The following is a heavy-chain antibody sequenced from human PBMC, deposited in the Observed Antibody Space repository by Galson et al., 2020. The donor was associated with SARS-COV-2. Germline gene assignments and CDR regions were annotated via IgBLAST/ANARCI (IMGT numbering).Heavy chain of an antibody. D-gene: IGHD6-6*01. CDR2: IKQDGSEK. CDR1: GFTFRSYW. Sequence: GESLKISCAAPGFTFRSYWMSWVRQAPGKGLEWVANIKQDGSEKYYVDSVRGRFTISRDNAKKSLYLEMNDLRVEDTAVYYCARSPAFTSARPGWFDPWGQGTLVTVSS. J-gene: IGHJ5*02. V-gene: IGHV3-7*03. CDR3: ARSPAFTSARPGWFDP.